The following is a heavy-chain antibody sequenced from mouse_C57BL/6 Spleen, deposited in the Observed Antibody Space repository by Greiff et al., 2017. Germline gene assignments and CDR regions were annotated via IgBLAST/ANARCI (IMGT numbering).Heavy chain of an antibody. D-gene: IGHD2-4*01. CDR1: GFSFNTYA. CDR2: IRSKSNNYAT. J-gene: IGHJ1*03. CDR3: VRQRLHGYFDV. V-gene: IGHV10-1*01. Sequence: EVKLVESGGGLVQPKGSLKLSCAASGFSFNTYAMNWVRQAPGKGLEWVARIRSKSNNYATYYADSVKDRFTISRDDSESMLYLQMNNLKTEDTAMYYCVRQRLHGYFDVWGTGTTVTVSS.